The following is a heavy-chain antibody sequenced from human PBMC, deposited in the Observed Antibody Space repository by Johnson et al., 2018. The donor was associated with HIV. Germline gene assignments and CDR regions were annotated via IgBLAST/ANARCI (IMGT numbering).Heavy chain of an antibody. V-gene: IGHV3-7*01. Sequence: EQLVESGGGLVQPGGSLRLSCAASGSTFSSHWMRWVRQAPGQGLEWVANIKQDGSEKYYVDSVTGRFTIYRDNAKNSLYLQMNSLRVEDTAVYYCARVKGITVFGVVRPHGAFDIWGQGTMVTVSS. CDR2: IKQDGSEK. CDR1: GSTFSSHW. J-gene: IGHJ3*02. D-gene: IGHD3-3*01. CDR3: ARVKGITVFGVVRPHGAFDI.